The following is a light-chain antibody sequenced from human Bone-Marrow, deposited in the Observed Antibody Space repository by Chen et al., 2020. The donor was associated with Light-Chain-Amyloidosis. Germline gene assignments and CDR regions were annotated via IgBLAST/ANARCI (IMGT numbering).Light chain of an antibody. Sequence: DIVLTQSPGTLSLSPGEGANLSCMASQTISSNYLTWYQQKFGQAPRLLIYGSSSRATGIPDRFTGSGSGTDFTLTINRLEPEDFAMYYCQQYGTSPRTFGGGTKVEIK. CDR2: GSS. J-gene: IGKJ4*01. CDR3: QQYGTSPRT. CDR1: QTISSNY. V-gene: IGKV3-20*01.